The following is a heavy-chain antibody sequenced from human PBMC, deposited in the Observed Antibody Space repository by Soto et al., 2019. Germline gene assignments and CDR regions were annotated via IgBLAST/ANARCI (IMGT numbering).Heavy chain of an antibody. Sequence: PGESLKISCKGSGYSFTSYWIGWVRQMPGKGLEWMGIICPGDSDTRYSPSFQGQVTISADKSISTAYLQWSSLKASDTAMYYCARRSGWNYYYYGMDVWGQGTTVTVSS. CDR2: ICPGDSDT. D-gene: IGHD6-19*01. CDR3: ARRSGWNYYYYGMDV. V-gene: IGHV5-51*01. J-gene: IGHJ6*02. CDR1: GYSFTSYW.